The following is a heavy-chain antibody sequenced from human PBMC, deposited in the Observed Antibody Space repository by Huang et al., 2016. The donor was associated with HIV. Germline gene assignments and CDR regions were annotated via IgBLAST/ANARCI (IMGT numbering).Heavy chain of an antibody. CDR2: IPPILGKP. D-gene: IGHD3-3*01. Sequence: QVQLVQSGAEVKKPGSSVKVPCKASGGNFNSYTSNWVREAPGQVPGWMGGIPPILGKPNYGKRCQARLTITADGSTSTAYMVLSGLRPEDSAVYYCAKWGGQTAYDFRRAHCFDIWGQGTVVTVSS. CDR1: GGNFNSYT. V-gene: IGHV1-69*01. J-gene: IGHJ3*02. CDR3: AKWGGQTAYDFRRAHCFDI.